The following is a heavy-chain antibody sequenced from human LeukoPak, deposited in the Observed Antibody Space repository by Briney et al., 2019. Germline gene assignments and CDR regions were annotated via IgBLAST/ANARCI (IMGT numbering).Heavy chain of an antibody. J-gene: IGHJ4*02. CDR2: INPNSGGT. CDR1: GYTFTDYH. D-gene: IGHD6-19*01. CDR3: TRFRHVAVAGTPHFDY. Sequence: AASVKVSCKASGYTFTDYHIHWVRQAPGQGLEWKGWINPNSGGTNYAEKFHGRLTTTRDTSISTAFMELSGLRSDDTAVYYCTRFRHVAVAGTPHFDYWGQGALVTVSS. V-gene: IGHV1-2*02.